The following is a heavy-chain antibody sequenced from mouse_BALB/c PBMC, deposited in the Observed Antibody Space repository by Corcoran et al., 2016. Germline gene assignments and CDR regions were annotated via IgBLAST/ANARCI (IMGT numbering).Heavy chain of an antibody. Sequence: EVQLQQSGPELVKPGDSVKIYCKASGYSFTGYYMHWVKQSHVKSLEWIGRINPYNGATSYNQNFKDKASLTVDKSSSTAYMELHSLTSEDSAVYDCASSGEGKITTLATAFAYWGQGTLVTVSA. CDR2: INPYNGAT. V-gene: IGHV1-34*02. D-gene: IGHD1-1*01. J-gene: IGHJ3*01. CDR1: GYSFTGYY. CDR3: ASSGEGKITTLATAFAY.